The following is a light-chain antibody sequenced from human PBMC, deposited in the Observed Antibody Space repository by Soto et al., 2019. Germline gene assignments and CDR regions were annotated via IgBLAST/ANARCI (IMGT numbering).Light chain of an antibody. CDR1: SSDVGGYNY. CDR3: CSYVGAYTYV. V-gene: IGLV2-11*01. Sequence: QSALTQPRSVSGSPGQSVTISCTGTSSDVGGYNYVSWYQQHPDKAPKIIIYHVSQRPSGVPDRFSASKSGNTASLTISGLQAEDEADYYCCSYVGAYTYVFGTGTKVTVL. J-gene: IGLJ1*01. CDR2: HVS.